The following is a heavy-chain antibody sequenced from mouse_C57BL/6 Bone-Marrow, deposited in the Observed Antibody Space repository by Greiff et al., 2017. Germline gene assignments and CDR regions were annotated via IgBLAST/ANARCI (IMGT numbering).Heavy chain of an antibody. CDR1: GFTFSDYG. CDR3: ARQYGNYGDYFDY. Sequence: EVQLVESGGGLVKPGGSLKLSCAASGFTFSDYGMHWVRQAPEKGLEWVAYISSGSSTIYYADTVKGRFTISRDNAKNTLFLQMTSLRSEDTAMYYCARQYGNYGDYFDYWGQGTTLTVAS. V-gene: IGHV5-17*01. CDR2: ISSGSSTI. J-gene: IGHJ2*01. D-gene: IGHD2-10*02.